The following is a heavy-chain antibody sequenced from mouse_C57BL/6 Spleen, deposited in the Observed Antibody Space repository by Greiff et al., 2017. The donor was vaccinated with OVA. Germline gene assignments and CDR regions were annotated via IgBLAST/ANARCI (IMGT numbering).Heavy chain of an antibody. J-gene: IGHJ2*01. V-gene: IGHV1-52*01. CDR2: IDPSDSET. Sequence: QVQLQQPGAELVRPGSSVKLSCKASGYTFTSYWMHWVKQRPIQGLEWIGNIDPSDSETHYNQKFKDKATLTVYKSSSTAYMQLSSLTSEDSAVYYCARSSVWGSPYFDYWGQGTTLTVSS. CDR3: ARSSVWGSPYFDY. CDR1: GYTFTSYW. D-gene: IGHD1-1*02.